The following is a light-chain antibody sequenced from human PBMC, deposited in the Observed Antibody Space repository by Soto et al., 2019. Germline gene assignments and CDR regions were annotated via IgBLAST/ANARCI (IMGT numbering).Light chain of an antibody. CDR3: QQYGSSPQT. V-gene: IGKV3-20*01. CDR2: GAS. J-gene: IGKJ1*01. Sequence: EIVLTQSPGTLSLSPGERATLSCRASQSVSSSYLAWYQQKPGQAPRLLIYGASSRATGIPDRFSGSGSGTDFTVTISRLEAEDFAVDYCQQYGSSPQTFGQGTKVEIK. CDR1: QSVSSSY.